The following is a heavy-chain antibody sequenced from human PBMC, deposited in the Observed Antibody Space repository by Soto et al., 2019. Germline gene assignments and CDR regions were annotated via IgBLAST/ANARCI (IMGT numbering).Heavy chain of an antibody. V-gene: IGHV1-18*01. CDR1: GYTFTGYG. CDR2: ISAYNGNT. D-gene: IGHD3-16*02. CDR3: AKTDYDYIWGSYRPPLY. Sequence: VSCRAAGYTFTGYGISWVRQATGQGLEWMGWISAYNGNTNYAQKLQGRVTMTTDTSTSTAYMELRSLRSDDTAVYYCAKTDYDYIWGSYRPPLYRGQGTLVTVS. J-gene: IGHJ4*02.